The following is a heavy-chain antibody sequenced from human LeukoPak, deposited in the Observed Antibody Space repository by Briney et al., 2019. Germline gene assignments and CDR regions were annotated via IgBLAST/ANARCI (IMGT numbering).Heavy chain of an antibody. J-gene: IGHJ4*02. D-gene: IGHD2-8*01. Sequence: GESLKISCQASGYTFRSYWIGWVRQMPGKGLEWMGIIYPGDSDTRYNPSFLGQVTFSVDKSINTAYLQWSGLETSDTAIYYCAKRWANGSGSLHFFDYGGQGTLVTVAS. CDR2: IYPGDSDT. CDR1: GYTFRSYW. CDR3: AKRWANGSGSLHFFDY. V-gene: IGHV5-51*01.